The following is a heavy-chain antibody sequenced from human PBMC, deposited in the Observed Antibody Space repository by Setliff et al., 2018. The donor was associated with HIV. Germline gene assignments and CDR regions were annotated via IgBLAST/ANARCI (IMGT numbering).Heavy chain of an antibody. J-gene: IGHJ6*04. D-gene: IGHD3-10*01. CDR2: INPSGDST. Sequence: RASVKVSCKASGFTFTRYYMHWVRQAPGQGLEWMGIINPSGDSTTYAQKFQGRVTMTADTSTSTAYMEMRTLRSDDTAVYYCARVQGINITLARGASAGLDVWGKGTTVTVSS. CDR3: ARVQGINITLARGASAGLDV. CDR1: GFTFTRYY. V-gene: IGHV1-46*01.